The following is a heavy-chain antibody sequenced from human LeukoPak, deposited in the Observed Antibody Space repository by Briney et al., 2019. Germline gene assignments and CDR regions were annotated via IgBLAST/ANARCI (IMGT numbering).Heavy chain of an antibody. V-gene: IGHV4-59*08. CDR2: IYYSGST. Sequence: SETLSLTCTVSGGSISSYYWSWIRQPPGKGLEWIGYIYYSGSTNYNPSLKSRVTISVDTSRNRFSLRLSSVAAADTAVYYCARHTSYGGNSAFGDWGQGTLVTVSS. J-gene: IGHJ4*02. CDR1: GGSISSYY. D-gene: IGHD4-17*01. CDR3: ARHTSYGGNSAFGD.